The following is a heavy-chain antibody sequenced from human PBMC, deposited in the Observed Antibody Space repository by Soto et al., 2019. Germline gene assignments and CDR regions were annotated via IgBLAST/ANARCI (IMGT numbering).Heavy chain of an antibody. D-gene: IGHD3-22*01. CDR1: GYTFTSYG. CDR2: INAYNGNT. CDR3: ASDLVAYYYDSTFYY. V-gene: IGHV1-18*01. Sequence: QVQLVQSGAEVKKPGASVKVSCKASGYTFTSYGISWVRQAPGQGLEWMGWINAYNGNTNYAEKLQGRVTMTTDTSTSTPYMELRSLRSDDTAVYYFASDLVAYYYDSTFYYWGQGTLVTVSS. J-gene: IGHJ4*02.